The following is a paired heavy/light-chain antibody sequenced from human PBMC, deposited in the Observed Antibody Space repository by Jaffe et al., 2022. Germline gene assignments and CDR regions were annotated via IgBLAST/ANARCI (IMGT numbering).Light chain of an antibody. J-gene: IGKJ3*01. V-gene: IGKV1-33*01. CDR1: QDINNY. CDR2: DAS. Sequence: DIQMTQSPSSLSASVGDRVTITCQASQDINNYLNWYQQKPGKAPKLLIYDASNLETGVPSRFSGSGSGTDFTFTISSLQPEDIATYYCQQYDNLPHSFTFGPGTKVDIK. CDR3: QQYDNLPHSFT.
Heavy chain of an antibody. Sequence: QVQLVQSGAEVKKPGASVKVSCKASGYTFTSYGISWVRQAPGQGLEWMGWISAYNGNTNYAQKLQGRVTMTTDTSTSTAYMELRSLRSDDTAVYYCARVEYYDYIWGSYRYTGSGFGYWGQGTLVTVSS. CDR3: ARVEYYDYIWGSYRYTGSGFGY. CDR2: ISAYNGNT. CDR1: GYTFTSYG. J-gene: IGHJ4*02. D-gene: IGHD3-16*02. V-gene: IGHV1-18*01.